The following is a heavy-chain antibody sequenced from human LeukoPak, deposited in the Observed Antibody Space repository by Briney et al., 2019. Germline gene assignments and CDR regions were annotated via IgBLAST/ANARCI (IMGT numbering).Heavy chain of an antibody. J-gene: IGHJ4*02. CDR2: IHSNENIK. CDR1: GFTFSNFG. D-gene: IGHD5/OR15-5a*01. CDR3: AKDSTWAADY. V-gene: IGHV3-30*02. Sequence: GGSLRLSCAASGFTFSNFGVHWVRQAPGKGLEWVAFIHSNENIKWYGDSVKGRFTIPRDNSKNTLYLQMNSLGSEDTAVYYCAKDSTWAADYWGQGTLVYVSS.